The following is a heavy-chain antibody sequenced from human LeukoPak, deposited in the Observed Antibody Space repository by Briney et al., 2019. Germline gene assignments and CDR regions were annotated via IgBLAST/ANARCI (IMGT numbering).Heavy chain of an antibody. CDR1: GGSISSYY. CDR3: AGYDILTGLFDY. CDR2: IYYSGST. V-gene: IGHV4-39*01. Sequence: SETLSLTCTVSGGSISSYYWGWIRQPPGKGLEWIGSIYYSGSTYYNPSLKSRVTISVDTSKNQFSLKLSSVTAADTAVYYCAGYDILTGLFDYWGQGTLVTVSS. D-gene: IGHD3-9*01. J-gene: IGHJ4*02.